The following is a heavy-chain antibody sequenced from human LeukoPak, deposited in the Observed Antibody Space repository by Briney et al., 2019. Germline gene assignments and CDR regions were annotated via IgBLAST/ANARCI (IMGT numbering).Heavy chain of an antibody. CDR3: ATVSEY. J-gene: IGHJ4*02. CDR1: GFTFNYFW. V-gene: IGHV3-74*01. CDR2: INHDGTAT. Sequence: GGSLRLSCAAAGFTFNYFWMHWARKVPGKGPVWVSGINHDGTATYYADSVKGRFTISRDNAKNTVYLQMNGLRAEDTSVYFCATVSEYWGQGTLVTVSS.